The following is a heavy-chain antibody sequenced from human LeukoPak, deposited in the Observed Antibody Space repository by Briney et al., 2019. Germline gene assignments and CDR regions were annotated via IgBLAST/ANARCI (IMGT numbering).Heavy chain of an antibody. V-gene: IGHV3-15*01. J-gene: IGHJ3*02. CDR1: GFTFSHAL. CDR2: IKSKTDGGTT. Sequence: PGGSLRLSCAASGFTFSHALMNWVRQAPGKGLEWVGRIKSKTDGGTTDYSAPVKGRFTISRDDSKNTLYLQMNSPKTEDTAMYYCCTDDSGSYFQGDPFDIWGQGTMVTVSS. CDR3: CTDDSGSYFQGDPFDI. D-gene: IGHD1-26*01.